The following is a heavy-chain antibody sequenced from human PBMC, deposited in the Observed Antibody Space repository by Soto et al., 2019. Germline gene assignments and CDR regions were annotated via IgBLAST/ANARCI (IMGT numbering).Heavy chain of an antibody. CDR1: GYTFTSYA. J-gene: IGHJ6*02. Sequence: ASVKVSCKASGYTFTSYAMHWVRQAPGQRLEWMGWINAGNGNTKYSQKFQGRVTITRDTSASTAYMELSSLRSEDTAVYYCARDPNLAAMVRGYYYGMDVWGQGTKVTVSS. D-gene: IGHD3-10*01. CDR2: INAGNGNT. CDR3: ARDPNLAAMVRGYYYGMDV. V-gene: IGHV1-3*01.